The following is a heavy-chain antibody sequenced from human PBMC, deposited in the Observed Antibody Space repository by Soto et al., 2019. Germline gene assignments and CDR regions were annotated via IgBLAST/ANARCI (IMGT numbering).Heavy chain of an antibody. V-gene: IGHV1-69*01. Sequence: QVQLVQSGAEVKKPGSSVKVSCKASGGTFSSYAISWVRQAPGQGLEWMGGIIPIFGTANYAQKLQGRVTITADESTSTAYMELSRLRSEDTAVYYCARGPAALIAARPPHVADYWGQGTLVTVSS. J-gene: IGHJ4*02. CDR1: GGTFSSYA. CDR2: IIPIFGTA. CDR3: ARGPAALIAARPPHVADY. D-gene: IGHD6-6*01.